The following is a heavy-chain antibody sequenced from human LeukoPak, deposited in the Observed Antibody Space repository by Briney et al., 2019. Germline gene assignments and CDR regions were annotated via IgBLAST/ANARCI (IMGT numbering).Heavy chain of an antibody. CDR1: GGSISSTSYY. J-gene: IGHJ4*02. Sequence: SETLSLTCTVSGGSISSTSYYWGWIRQPPGKGLEWLGSVYYSGTTYYNPSLKSRVTISVDTSKNQFSLNLSSVTAADTAVYFCARSMTLTRVGNNWGQGTLVTVSS. V-gene: IGHV4-39*01. CDR2: VYYSGTT. D-gene: IGHD1/OR15-1a*01. CDR3: ARSMTLTRVGNN.